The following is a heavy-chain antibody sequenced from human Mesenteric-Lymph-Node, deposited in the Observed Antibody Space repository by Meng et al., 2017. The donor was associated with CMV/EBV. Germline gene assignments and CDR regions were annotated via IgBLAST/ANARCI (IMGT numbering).Heavy chain of an antibody. D-gene: IGHD4-17*01. J-gene: IGHJ4*02. CDR3: ASTGETTVTTDY. V-gene: IGHV4-34*01. Sequence: LTCAVYGGSCSGYYWSWIRQPPGKGLGWIGEINHSGSTNYNPSLKSRVTISVDTSKNQFSLKLSSVTAADTAVYYCASTGETTVTTDYWGQGTLVTVSS. CDR2: INHSGST. CDR1: GGSCSGYY.